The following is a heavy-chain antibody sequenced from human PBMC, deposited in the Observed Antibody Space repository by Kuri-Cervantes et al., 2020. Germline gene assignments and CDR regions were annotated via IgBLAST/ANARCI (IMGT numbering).Heavy chain of an antibody. CDR2: INFDGNSI. D-gene: IGHD6-19*01. Sequence: GESLKISCAASGFTFSNYWMHWVRQAPGKGLVWVSRINFDGNSISYADSVKGRFTISRDNAKNTLFLQMNSLRAEDTAVYYCVRDRASSGRVFDYWGQGTLVTVSS. CDR1: GFTFSNYW. CDR3: VRDRASSGRVFDY. V-gene: IGHV3-74*01. J-gene: IGHJ4*02.